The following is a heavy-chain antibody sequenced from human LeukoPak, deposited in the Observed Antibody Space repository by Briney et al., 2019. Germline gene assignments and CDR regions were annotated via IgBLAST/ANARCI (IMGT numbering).Heavy chain of an antibody. Sequence: GESLKISCKGSGYSFTSYWIGWVRQMPGKGLEWMGIIYPGDSDTRYSPSFQGQVTISADKSISTAYLQWSSLKASDIAMYYCARREDGDYYYYGMDVWGQGTTVTVSS. V-gene: IGHV5-51*01. CDR1: GYSFTSYW. D-gene: IGHD4-17*01. CDR3: ARREDGDYYYYGMDV. CDR2: IYPGDSDT. J-gene: IGHJ6*02.